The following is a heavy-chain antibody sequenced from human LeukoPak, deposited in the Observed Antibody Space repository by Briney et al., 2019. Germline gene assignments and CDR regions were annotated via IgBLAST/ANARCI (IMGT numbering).Heavy chain of an antibody. J-gene: IGHJ4*02. CDR2: INPNSGGT. Sequence: GASVKVSCKASGYTFTGYYMHWVRQAPGQGLEWMGWINPNSGGTNYAQKFQGRVTMTRDTSISTAYMELSRLRSDDTAVYYCARVPVLRFLEYYFDYWGQGTLVTVSS. CDR3: ARVPVLRFLEYYFDY. D-gene: IGHD3-3*01. CDR1: GYTFTGYY. V-gene: IGHV1-2*02.